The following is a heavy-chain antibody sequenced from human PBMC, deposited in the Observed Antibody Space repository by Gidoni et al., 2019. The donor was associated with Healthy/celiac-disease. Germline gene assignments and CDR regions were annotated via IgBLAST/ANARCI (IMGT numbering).Heavy chain of an antibody. CDR3: AAAGAFYDSSGHTHGDFDY. D-gene: IGHD3-22*01. V-gene: IGHV4-39*01. Sequence: QLQLQESGPGLVKPSETLSLTCTVSGGSISSSSYYWGWIRQPPGKGLEWIGSIYYSGSTYYNPSLKSRVTISVDTSKNQFSLKLSSVTAADTAVYYCAAAGAFYDSSGHTHGDFDYWGQGTLVTVSS. CDR1: GGSISSSSYY. J-gene: IGHJ4*02. CDR2: IYYSGST.